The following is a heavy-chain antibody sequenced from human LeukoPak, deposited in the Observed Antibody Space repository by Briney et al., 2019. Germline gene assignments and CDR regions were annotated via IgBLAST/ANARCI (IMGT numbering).Heavy chain of an antibody. D-gene: IGHD2-8*01. CDR3: AKAYCTNGVCPPGYFDY. Sequence: GRSLRLPRAASGYPYRIYAMSGVRHAPGKGLEGGSAISGSGGSTYYTDSPKRRFTNSRDNPKNTLYLQMNRLRAEDTDVYYCAKAYCTNGVCPPGYFDYWSQGTLVTVSS. V-gene: IGHV3-23*01. CDR1: GYPYRIYA. CDR2: ISGSGGST. J-gene: IGHJ4*02.